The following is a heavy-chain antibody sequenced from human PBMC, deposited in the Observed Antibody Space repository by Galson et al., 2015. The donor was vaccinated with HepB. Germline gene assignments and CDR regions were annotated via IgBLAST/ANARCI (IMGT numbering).Heavy chain of an antibody. V-gene: IGHV3-21*04. CDR1: GFAFSTYN. J-gene: IGHJ6*02. CDR2: ISSNSSYI. Sequence: SLRLSCAASGFAFSTYNMNWVRQAPGKGLEWVSFISSNSSYIFYADSVEGRFTVSRDNAKNSLYLLMSNLRAEDTAVFYCVRDGGQGRTFGDLLSVHYFHYGMDVWGQGTTVTVSS. D-gene: IGHD3-10*01. CDR3: VRDGGQGRTFGDLLSVHYFHYGMDV.